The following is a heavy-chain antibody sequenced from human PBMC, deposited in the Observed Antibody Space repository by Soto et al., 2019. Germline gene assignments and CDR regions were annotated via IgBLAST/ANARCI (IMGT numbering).Heavy chain of an antibody. CDR1: GGSIRSYY. Sequence: SETLSLTCTVSGGSIRSYYWSWIRQPPGKGLEWIGYIYYSGSTNYNPSLKSRVTISVDTSKNQFSLKLSSVTAADTAVYYCARGRDTAMVKPYFDYWGQGTLVTVS. D-gene: IGHD5-18*01. CDR2: IYYSGST. J-gene: IGHJ4*02. CDR3: ARGRDTAMVKPYFDY. V-gene: IGHV4-59*01.